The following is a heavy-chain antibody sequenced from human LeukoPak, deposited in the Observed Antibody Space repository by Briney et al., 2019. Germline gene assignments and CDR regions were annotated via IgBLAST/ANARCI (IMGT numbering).Heavy chain of an antibody. CDR1: GGSISSGGYY. Sequence: PSETLSLTCTVSGGSISSGGYYWSWIRQPPGKGLEWIGYIYHSGSTYYNPSLKSRVTISVDRSKNQFSLKLSSVTTTDTAVYYCARGLEYSIVWYQPDVFEIWGQGTMVTASS. J-gene: IGHJ3*02. D-gene: IGHD6-19*01. CDR2: IYHSGST. CDR3: ARGLEYSIVWYQPDVFEI. V-gene: IGHV4-30-2*01.